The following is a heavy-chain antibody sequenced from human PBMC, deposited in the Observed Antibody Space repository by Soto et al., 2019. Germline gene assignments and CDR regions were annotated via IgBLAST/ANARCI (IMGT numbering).Heavy chain of an antibody. V-gene: IGHV5-51*01. CDR1: GYSFTSYW. CDR3: ARQSCSGGSCSWGIDY. D-gene: IGHD2-15*01. CDR2: IYPGDSDT. Sequence: PGESLKISCKGSGYSFTSYWIGWVRQMPGKGLEWMGIIYPGDSDTRYSSSFQGQVTISADKSISTAYLQWSSLKASDTAMYYCARQSCSGGSCSWGIDYWGQGTLVTVSS. J-gene: IGHJ4*02.